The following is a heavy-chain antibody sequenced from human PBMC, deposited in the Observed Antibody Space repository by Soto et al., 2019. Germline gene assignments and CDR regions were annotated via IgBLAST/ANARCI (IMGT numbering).Heavy chain of an antibody. V-gene: IGHV1-69*13. CDR2: IIPLFGTA. CDR3: ARPKGSYSSGYYDFDY. J-gene: IGHJ4*02. D-gene: IGHD6-19*01. CDR1: GGTFSTYA. Sequence: GASVKVSCKTSGGTFSTYAIYWVRQAPGQGLEWMGAIIPLFGTADYAQKFQGRVTITADESTSTAYMELSSLRSEDTAVYYCARPKGSYSSGYYDFDYWGQGTLVTVSS.